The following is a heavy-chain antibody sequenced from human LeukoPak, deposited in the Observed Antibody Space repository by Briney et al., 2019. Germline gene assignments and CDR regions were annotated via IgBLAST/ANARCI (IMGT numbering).Heavy chain of an antibody. Sequence: GGSPRLSCAASGFTVSSNYMSWVRQAPGKGLEWVSVIYSGGSTYYADSVKGRFTISRDNSKNTLYLQMNSLRAEDTAVYYCARDGGYSSGWHGGYWGQGTLVTVSS. CDR3: ARDGGYSSGWHGGY. D-gene: IGHD6-19*01. CDR1: GFTVSSNY. V-gene: IGHV3-53*01. CDR2: IYSGGST. J-gene: IGHJ4*02.